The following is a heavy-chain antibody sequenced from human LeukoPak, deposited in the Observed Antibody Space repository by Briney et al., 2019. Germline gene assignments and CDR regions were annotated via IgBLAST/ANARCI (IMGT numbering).Heavy chain of an antibody. CDR2: ISYDGSIK. CDR1: GFTFSSYS. CDR3: ARDGSGRVPEMSAPDY. V-gene: IGHV3-30*04. J-gene: IGHJ4*02. D-gene: IGHD3-10*01. Sequence: QPGRSLRLACAASGFTFSSYSMHWVRQAPGKGLEWVALISYDGSIKYYADSVKGRFTISKDNAKNSLYLQMNSLRAEDTAVYYCARDGSGRVPEMSAPDYWGQGTLVTVSS.